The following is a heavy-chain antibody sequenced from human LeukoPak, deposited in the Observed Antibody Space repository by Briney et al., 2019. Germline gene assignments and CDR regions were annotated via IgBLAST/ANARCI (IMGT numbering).Heavy chain of an antibody. Sequence: ASVKVSCKASGYTFSSSGISWVRQAPGQGLEWMGWISPYNDDTRYEQTLQGRVTMTTDTSTSTVYMELRSLRSDDTAVYYCARSGSGYNPIDFWGQGPRVPVSS. J-gene: IGHJ4*02. V-gene: IGHV1-18*01. CDR1: GYTFSSSG. CDR3: ARSGSGYNPIDF. CDR2: ISPYNDDT. D-gene: IGHD5-12*01.